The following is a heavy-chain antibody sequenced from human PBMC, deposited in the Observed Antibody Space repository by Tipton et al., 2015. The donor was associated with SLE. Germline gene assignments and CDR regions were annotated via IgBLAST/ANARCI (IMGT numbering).Heavy chain of an antibody. V-gene: IGHV3-11*04. J-gene: IGHJ3*02. Sequence: FTISRDNAKNSLFLQMNSLGAEDTAVYYCARDSDILTPGAFDIWGQGTMVTVSS. D-gene: IGHD3-9*01. CDR3: ARDSDILTPGAFDI.